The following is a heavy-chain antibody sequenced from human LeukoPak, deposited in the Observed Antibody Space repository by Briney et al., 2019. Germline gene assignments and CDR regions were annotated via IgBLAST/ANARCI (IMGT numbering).Heavy chain of an antibody. Sequence: SSETLSLTCTVSGGSISGDHWNWIRQPPGKGLEWIGYIYYSGSTNYNPCLKSRVTISIDTSKNQFSLKLTSVTAADTALYYCARQNDFGIWGQGTMVTVSS. CDR1: GGSISGDH. CDR3: ARQNDFGI. V-gene: IGHV4-59*08. CDR2: IYYSGST. J-gene: IGHJ3*02.